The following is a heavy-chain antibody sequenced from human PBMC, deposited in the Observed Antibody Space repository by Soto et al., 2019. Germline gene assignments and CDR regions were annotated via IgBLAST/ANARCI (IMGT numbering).Heavy chain of an antibody. Sequence: QVQLQESGPGLVKPSGTLSLTCAVSGDSISNSRWWTWVRQPPGKGLEWIGDIFHSGDPNYNPSLKSRVFISVDKSPNQFSLKVSSVTAAVTAVYYCAYSTGWYRHDVWGQGTLVTVSS. V-gene: IGHV4-4*02. CDR2: IFHSGDP. D-gene: IGHD6-19*01. CDR1: GDSISNSRW. J-gene: IGHJ3*01. CDR3: AYSTGWYRHDV.